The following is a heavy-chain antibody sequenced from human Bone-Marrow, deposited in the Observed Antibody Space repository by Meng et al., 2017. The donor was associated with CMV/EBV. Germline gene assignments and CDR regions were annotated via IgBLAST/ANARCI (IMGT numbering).Heavy chain of an antibody. CDR2: INWNGGST. CDR1: GFSFDDYG. V-gene: IGHV3-20*04. Sequence: GESLKISCAASGFSFDDYGMSWVRQAPGKGLEWVSGINWNGGSTGYVDSVKGRFTISRDNAKNSLYLQMNSLKTEDTAVYYCASCRSDLSADYWGQGTLVTVSS. D-gene: IGHD2-15*01. CDR3: ASCRSDLSADY. J-gene: IGHJ4*02.